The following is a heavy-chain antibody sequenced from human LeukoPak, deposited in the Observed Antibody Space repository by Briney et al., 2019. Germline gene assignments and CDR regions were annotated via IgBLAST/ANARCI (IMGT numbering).Heavy chain of an antibody. CDR2: FDPEDGET. D-gene: IGHD6-13*01. Sequence: AASVTVSCTVSGYTLTELSMHWVRQGPGKGLEWMGGFDPEDGETIYAQKFQGRVTMTEDTSTDTAYMELSSLRSEDTAVYYCATDRPGIAAAGTLDYWGQGTLVTVSS. CDR3: ATDRPGIAAAGTLDY. J-gene: IGHJ4*02. CDR1: GYTLTELS. V-gene: IGHV1-24*01.